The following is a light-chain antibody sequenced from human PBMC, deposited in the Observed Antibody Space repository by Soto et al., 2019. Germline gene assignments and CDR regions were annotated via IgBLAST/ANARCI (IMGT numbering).Light chain of an antibody. CDR3: SSYTSSLYV. J-gene: IGLJ1*01. V-gene: IGLV2-14*01. CDR1: SSDVGGYNY. CDR2: EVS. Sequence: QSVLTQPASVSGSPGQSITISCTGTSSDVGGYNYVSWYQQHPGKAPKLMIYEVSNRPSGVSNRFSGSKSGNTASLTISGLQAEDEADYYGSSYTSSLYVFGTGTKVTV.